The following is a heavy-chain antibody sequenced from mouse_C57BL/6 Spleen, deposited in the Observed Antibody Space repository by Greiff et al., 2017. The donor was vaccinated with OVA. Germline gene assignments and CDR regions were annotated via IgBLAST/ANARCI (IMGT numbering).Heavy chain of an antibody. CDR2: IWRGGST. CDR1: GFSLTSYG. V-gene: IGHV2-5*01. J-gene: IGHJ4*01. D-gene: IGHD2-4*01. Sequence: VQLQQSGPGLVQPSQSLSITCTVSGFSLTSYGVHWVRQSPGKGLEWLGVIWRGGSTDYNAAFMSRLSITKDNSKSQVFFKMNSLQADDTAIYDCARYDYDGDYYAMDYWGQGTSVTVSS. CDR3: ARYDYDGDYYAMDY.